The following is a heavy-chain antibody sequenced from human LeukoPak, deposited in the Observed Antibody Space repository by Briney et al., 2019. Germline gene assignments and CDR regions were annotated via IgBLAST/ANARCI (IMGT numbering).Heavy chain of an antibody. V-gene: IGHV4-34*01. CDR3: ARRMGRRFGERYYYYHYMDV. CDR1: GGSFSGYY. D-gene: IGHD3-10*01. CDR2: INHSGNI. Sequence: SETLSLTCAVFGGSFSGYYWSWIRQPPGKGLEWIWEINHSGNINYNASLKSRVTISVDTSKNQFSLKVSSVTAADTAVYYCARRMGRRFGERYYYYHYMDVWGTGTTVTISS. J-gene: IGHJ6*03.